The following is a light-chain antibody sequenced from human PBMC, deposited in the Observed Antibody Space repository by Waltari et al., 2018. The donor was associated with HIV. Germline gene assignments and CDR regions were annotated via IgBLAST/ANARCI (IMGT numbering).Light chain of an antibody. CDR2: WAS. CDR1: QSVLYSSNNKDY. Sequence: DIVMTQSPDSLAVSLGERATINCKSNQSVLYSSNNKDYLAWYQQKPAQPPKLLFYWASTRESGVPDRFGGSGSGTNFTLTINSLQAEDVAVYYCQQYYSTPVTFGGGTKVEIK. CDR3: QQYYSTPVT. J-gene: IGKJ4*01. V-gene: IGKV4-1*01.